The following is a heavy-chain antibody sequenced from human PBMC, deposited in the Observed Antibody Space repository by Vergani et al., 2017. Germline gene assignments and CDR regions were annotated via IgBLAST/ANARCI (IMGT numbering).Heavy chain of an antibody. D-gene: IGHD3-3*01. V-gene: IGHV1-69*01. Sequence: QVQLVQSGAEVKKPGSSVKVSCKASGGTFSSYAISWVRQAPGQGLEWRGGIIPIFGTANYAQKFQGGVTMTADESTSTAYMELSSLRSEDTAVYYWARASNDFWSGYHFDYWGQGTLVTVSS. CDR2: IIPIFGTA. CDR1: GGTFSSYA. CDR3: ARASNDFWSGYHFDY. J-gene: IGHJ4*02.